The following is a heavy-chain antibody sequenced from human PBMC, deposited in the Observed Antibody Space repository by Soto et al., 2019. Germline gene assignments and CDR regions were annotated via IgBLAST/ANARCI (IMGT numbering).Heavy chain of an antibody. Sequence: QITLKEAGTSLVKPTQHLTLTCTFYGFSLTNTGVTVGWIRQHPGKALEWLALVYWHDDKRYNPSLRNRITIAKDTAKNRMVLTLANVCPVATATYYCAHSHFEIWPGTFDSWGRGPKVTVSS. CDR1: GFSLTNTGVT. V-gene: IGHV2-5*01. J-gene: IGHJ5*01. D-gene: IGHD1-1*01. CDR2: VYWHDDK. CDR3: AHSHFEIWPGTFDS.